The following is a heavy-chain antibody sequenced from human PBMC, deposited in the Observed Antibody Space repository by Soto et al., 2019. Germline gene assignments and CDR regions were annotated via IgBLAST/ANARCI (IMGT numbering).Heavy chain of an antibody. Sequence: QVQLVESGGGVVQPGRSLRLCCAASGFTFSSYGMHWVRQAPDKGVEWVEVIWYDGSNKYYADSVKGRFTISRDNSKNTLYLQMNSLRAEDTAVYYCASEYCSGGRCYYYGMDVWGQGTTVTVSS. CDR2: IWYDGSNK. J-gene: IGHJ6*02. CDR3: ASEYCSGGRCYYYGMDV. D-gene: IGHD2-15*01. CDR1: GFTFSSYG. V-gene: IGHV3-33*01.